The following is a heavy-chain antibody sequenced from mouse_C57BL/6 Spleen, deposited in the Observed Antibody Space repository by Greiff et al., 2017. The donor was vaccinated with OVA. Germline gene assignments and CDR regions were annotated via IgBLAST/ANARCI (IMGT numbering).Heavy chain of an antibody. CDR1: GYAFSSYW. V-gene: IGHV1-80*01. CDR3: ARGAYGYDSYYAMDY. Sequence: QVQLQQSGAELVKPGASVKISCKASGYAFSSYWMNWVKQRPGKGLEWIGQIYPGDGDTNYNGKFKGKATLTADKSSSTAYMQLSSLTSEDSAVYCCARGAYGYDSYYAMDYWGQGTSVTVSS. J-gene: IGHJ4*01. D-gene: IGHD2-2*01. CDR2: IYPGDGDT.